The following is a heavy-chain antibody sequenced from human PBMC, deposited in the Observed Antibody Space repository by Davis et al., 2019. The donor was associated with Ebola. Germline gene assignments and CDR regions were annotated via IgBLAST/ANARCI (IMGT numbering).Heavy chain of an antibody. CDR1: GYTLTELS. V-gene: IGHV1-24*01. J-gene: IGHJ3*02. CDR3: ARKNDYGDYDAFDI. CDR2: FDPEDGET. Sequence: ASVKVSCKVSGYTLTELSMHWVRQAPGKGLEWMGGFDPEDGETIYAQKFQGRVTMTEDTSTDTAYTELSSLRSEDTAVYYCARKNDYGDYDAFDIWGQGTMVTVSS. D-gene: IGHD4-17*01.